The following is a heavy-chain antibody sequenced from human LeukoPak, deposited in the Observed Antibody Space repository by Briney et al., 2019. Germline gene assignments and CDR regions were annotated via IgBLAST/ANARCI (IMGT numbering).Heavy chain of an antibody. CDR1: GFTVSSYY. J-gene: IGHJ3*02. CDR2: IYSGGST. D-gene: IGHD2-2*01. CDR3: ARPLVMVPAASDAFDI. Sequence: PGGSLRLSCAASGFTVSSYYMSWVRQAPGKGLEWVSVIYSGGSTYYADTVKGRFTFSRDKSKDTLYLQMNRLSAEDTAVYYCARPLVMVPAASDAFDIWGQGTMVTVSS. V-gene: IGHV3-66*04.